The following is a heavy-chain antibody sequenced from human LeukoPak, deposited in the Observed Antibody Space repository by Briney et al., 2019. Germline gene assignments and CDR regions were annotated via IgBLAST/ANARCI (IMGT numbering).Heavy chain of an antibody. D-gene: IGHD3-3*01. CDR2: ISSSSSYI. V-gene: IGHV3-21*01. Sequence: GGSLRLSCAASGFTFSSYEMNWVRQAPGKGLEWVSSISSSSSYIYYADSVKGRFTISRDNAKNSLYLQMNSLRAEDTAVYYCARGYDFWSGYYPYGMDVWGQGTTVTVSS. CDR1: GFTFSSYE. CDR3: ARGYDFWSGYYPYGMDV. J-gene: IGHJ6*02.